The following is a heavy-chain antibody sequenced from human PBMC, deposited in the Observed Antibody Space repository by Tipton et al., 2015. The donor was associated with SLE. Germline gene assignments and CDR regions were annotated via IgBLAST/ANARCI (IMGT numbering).Heavy chain of an antibody. D-gene: IGHD6-19*01. J-gene: IGHJ4*02. CDR1: GGSFSGYH. V-gene: IGHV4-34*01. CDR3: ARGPFQRWPPGAY. Sequence: TLSLTCAVCGGSFSGYHWTWIRQPPGQGLEWIGEIADTGSPNYNPSLKSRVTISLDTSKSQFSLILNSLTAADTAVYYCARGPFQRWPPGAYWGLGTLVTVSS. CDR2: IADTGSP.